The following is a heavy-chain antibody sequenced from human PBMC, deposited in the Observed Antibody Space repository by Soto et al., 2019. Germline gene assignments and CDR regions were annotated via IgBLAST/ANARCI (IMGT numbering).Heavy chain of an antibody. J-gene: IGHJ5*02. V-gene: IGHV1-8*01. CDR1: VYTFTSYD. D-gene: IGHD6-13*01. CDR2: MNPNSGNT. CDR3: ARERSAAGTGWFDP. Sequence: QVQLVQSGAEVKKPGASVKVSCKASVYTFTSYDITWVRQATGQGLEWMGWMNPNSGNTGYAQKFQGRVTMTRNTSISTAYMELSSLRSEDTAVYYCARERSAAGTGWFDPWGQGTLVTVSS.